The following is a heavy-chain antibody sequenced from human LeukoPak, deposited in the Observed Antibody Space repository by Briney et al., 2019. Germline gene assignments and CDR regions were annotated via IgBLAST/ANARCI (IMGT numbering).Heavy chain of an antibody. J-gene: IGHJ4*02. V-gene: IGHV3-64D*06. D-gene: IGHD1-26*01. Sequence: DSVKGRFTISRDNSKNTLYLQMSSLRAEDTAVYYCVKESGSYYGRAFDYWGQGTLVTVSS. CDR3: VKESGSYYGRAFDY.